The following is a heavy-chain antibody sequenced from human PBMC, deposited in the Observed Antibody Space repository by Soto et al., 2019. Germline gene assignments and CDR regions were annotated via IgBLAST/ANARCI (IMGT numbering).Heavy chain of an antibody. Sequence: GGSLRLSCAASGFTFSSYTMNWVRQAPGKGLEWVSSISSSSSYIYYADSVKGRFTISRDNAKNSVYLQMSSLRAEDTALYYCVRDSWADYWGWGTLVTVSS. CDR1: GFTFSSYT. D-gene: IGHD2-15*01. CDR3: VRDSWADY. CDR2: ISSSSSYI. J-gene: IGHJ4*02. V-gene: IGHV3-21*06.